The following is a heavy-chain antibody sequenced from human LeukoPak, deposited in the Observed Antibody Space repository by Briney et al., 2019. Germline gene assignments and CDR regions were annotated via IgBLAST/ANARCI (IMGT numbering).Heavy chain of an antibody. CDR2: IRYDGSNK. V-gene: IGHV3-30*02. D-gene: IGHD2-21*01. CDR1: GYTFSSYG. J-gene: IGHJ4*02. CDR3: SKDLDHVDSVAIEHHDY. Sequence: GGSVRLSCAASGYTFSSYGMHWVRQAPGKGLEWVAFIRYDGSNKYYADSVKGRFTISRDNSKNTLYLQMNSLRAEDTAVYYCSKDLDHVDSVAIEHHDYWGQGTLVTVSS.